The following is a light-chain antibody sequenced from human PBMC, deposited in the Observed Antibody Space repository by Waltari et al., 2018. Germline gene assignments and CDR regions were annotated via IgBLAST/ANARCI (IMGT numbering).Light chain of an antibody. V-gene: IGKV1-8*01. Sequence: AIRMTQSPSSLAASTGDRVNITCRASQGISSYLAWYQQKPGKAPKLLMYATSTMQSGVPSRFSGSGSGTDFTLTISCLQSEDFATYYCQQYYTYPRTFGQGTKV. CDR2: ATS. CDR3: QQYYTYPRT. J-gene: IGKJ1*01. CDR1: QGISSY.